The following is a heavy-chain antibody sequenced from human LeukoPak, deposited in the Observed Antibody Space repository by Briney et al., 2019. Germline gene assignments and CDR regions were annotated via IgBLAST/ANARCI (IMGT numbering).Heavy chain of an antibody. J-gene: IGHJ4*02. D-gene: IGHD3-16*01. CDR3: ARVLTGGSRFSDY. CDR1: GYTFTSYW. V-gene: IGHV5-51*01. CDR2: IYPGDSDT. Sequence: GESLKISCKGSGYTFTSYWIAWVRQLPGRGLEWMWIIYPGDSDTRYSPSFQGQVTISADKSISTAYLQRSSLKTSDTAMYYCARVLTGGSRFSDYWGQGTLVTVSS.